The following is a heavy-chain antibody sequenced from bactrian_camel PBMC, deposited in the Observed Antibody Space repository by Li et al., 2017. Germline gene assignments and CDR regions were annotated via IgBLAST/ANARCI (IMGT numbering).Heavy chain of an antibody. CDR1: KFHSGFVFSTWC. V-gene: IGHV3S53*01. D-gene: IGHD3*01. J-gene: IGHJ4*01. Sequence: HVQLVESGGDSVQAGGSLTLSCAASKFHSGFVFSTWCMAWFRQAPGQKREGVATIDDDGSTEYATSAQGRFTISKDNDKNTLYLQMDSLKPEDSAMYYCAADQYAFGLGNAYRYWGQGTQVTVS. CDR2: IDDDGST. CDR3: AADQYAFGLGNAYRY.